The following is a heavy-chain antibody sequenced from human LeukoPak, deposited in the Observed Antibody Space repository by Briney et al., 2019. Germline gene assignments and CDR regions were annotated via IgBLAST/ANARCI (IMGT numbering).Heavy chain of an antibody. CDR1: GGTFSSYA. J-gene: IGHJ4*02. Sequence: GASVKVSCKASGGTFSSYAISWVRQAPGQGLQWMGWINTNTGNPTYAQGFTGRFVFSLDTSVSTAYLQISSLKAEDTAVYYCAREWEITQQLVFAGLYGFDYWGQGTLVTVSS. CDR2: INTNTGNP. CDR3: AREWEITQQLVFAGLYGFDY. V-gene: IGHV7-4-1*02. D-gene: IGHD6-6*01.